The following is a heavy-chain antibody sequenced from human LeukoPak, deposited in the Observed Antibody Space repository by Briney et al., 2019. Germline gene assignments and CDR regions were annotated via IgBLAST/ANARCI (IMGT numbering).Heavy chain of an antibody. D-gene: IGHD3-10*01. CDR2: IVSSGSTI. V-gene: IGHV3-48*04. CDR1: GFTFSNYN. Sequence: PGGSLRLSCAASGFTFSNYNMNWVRQAPGKGLEWVSYIVSSGSTIYYADSVKGRFTISRDNAKNSLYLQMNSLRAEDTAVYYCARVWEYYKCFDSWGQGTLVTVSS. CDR3: ARVWEYYKCFDS. J-gene: IGHJ4*02.